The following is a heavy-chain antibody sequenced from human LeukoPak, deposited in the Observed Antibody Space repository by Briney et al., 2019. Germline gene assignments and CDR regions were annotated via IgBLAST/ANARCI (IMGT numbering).Heavy chain of an antibody. D-gene: IGHD3-9*01. V-gene: IGHV4-4*07. J-gene: IGHJ4*02. CDR3: ARTYYDILTGYHSYYFDY. Sequence: PSETLSLTCTVSGGSISSYYWSWIRQPAGKGLEWIGRIYTSRSTNYNPSLKSRVTMSVDTSKNQFSLKLSSVTAADTAVYYCARTYYDILTGYHSYYFDYWGQGTLVTVSS. CDR2: IYTSRST. CDR1: GGSISSYY.